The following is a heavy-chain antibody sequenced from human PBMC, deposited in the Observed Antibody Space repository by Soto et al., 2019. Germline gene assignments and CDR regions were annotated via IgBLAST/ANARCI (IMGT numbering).Heavy chain of an antibody. CDR1: GSSISSSSYY. CDR2: IYYSGST. D-gene: IGHD6-19*01. CDR3: ARQRAVAGGGGNWFDP. J-gene: IGHJ5*02. V-gene: IGHV4-39*01. Sequence: PSETLSLTCTVSGSSISSSSYYWGWIRQPPGKGLEWIGSIYYSGSTYYNPSLKSRVTISVDTSKNQFSLKLSSVTAADTAVYYCARQRAVAGGGGNWFDPWGQGTLVTVSS.